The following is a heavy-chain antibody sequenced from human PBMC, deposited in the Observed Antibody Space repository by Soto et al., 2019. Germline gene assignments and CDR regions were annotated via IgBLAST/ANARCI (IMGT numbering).Heavy chain of an antibody. CDR2: ISYDGSNE. D-gene: IGHD5-18*01. CDR3: AKTNRGYTYGYVIDY. Sequence: SLKISCAASGFTFSNYGMHWVRQAPGKGLEWVAVISYDGSNEYYADSVKGRFTISRDNSKNTLFLQMNSLRAEDTAVFYCAKTNRGYTYGYVIDYWGQGTLVTVSS. J-gene: IGHJ4*02. CDR1: GFTFSNYG. V-gene: IGHV3-30*18.